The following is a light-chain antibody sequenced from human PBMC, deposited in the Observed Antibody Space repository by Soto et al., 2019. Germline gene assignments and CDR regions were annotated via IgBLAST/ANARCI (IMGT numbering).Light chain of an antibody. CDR3: QHFYSYLRT. Sequence: AIQLPQSPSSLSASVGDRVTITCRASQGISSALAWYQQKPGKAPKLLIYDASSLESRVPSSFSSSGSVTDFTLHVSGLQAEAVAPYYYQHFYSYLRTFGHGTQLESK. CDR2: DAS. CDR1: QGISSA. J-gene: IGKJ2*02. V-gene: IGKV1-13*02.